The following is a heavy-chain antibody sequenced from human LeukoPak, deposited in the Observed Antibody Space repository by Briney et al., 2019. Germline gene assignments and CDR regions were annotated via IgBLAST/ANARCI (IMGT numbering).Heavy chain of an antibody. D-gene: IGHD1-14*01. CDR3: ARVGSDRNVFDI. J-gene: IGHJ3*02. V-gene: IGHV3-33*01. CDR1: GFTFSSSG. Sequence: PGGSLILSCAASGFTFSSSGMHWVRQAPGKGLEWVAVIWYDGSNNYYTESVKGRFAISRDNSKNTLYLQMNSLRVEDTAVYYCARVGSDRNVFDIWGQGTMVTVSS. CDR2: IWYDGSNN.